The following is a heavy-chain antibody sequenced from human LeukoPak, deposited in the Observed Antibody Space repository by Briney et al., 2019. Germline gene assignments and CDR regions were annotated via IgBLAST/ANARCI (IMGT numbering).Heavy chain of an antibody. CDR2: MIPNSDNT. CDR3: AWTDYYDSSGYNPSDY. Sequence: ASVKVSCKASGYTFTSYDINWVRQATGQGLEWMEGMIPNSDNTGYAQKFQGRVTMTTNTSTSTAYMELSSLRDEATAVYYCAWTDYYDSSGYNPSDYWGQGTLVTVSS. D-gene: IGHD3-22*01. V-gene: IGHV1-8*02. J-gene: IGHJ4*02. CDR1: GYTFTSYD.